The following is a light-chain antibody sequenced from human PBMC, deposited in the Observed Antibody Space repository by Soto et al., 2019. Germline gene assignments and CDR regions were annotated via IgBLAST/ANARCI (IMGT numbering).Light chain of an antibody. CDR1: SSNIGSNT. J-gene: IGLJ3*02. V-gene: IGLV1-44*01. CDR2: NND. CDR3: TAWDDSLNGWV. Sequence: QSVLTQAPSASGTPGQRVTISCSGSSSNIGSNTVSWYQQVPGKAPKLLIYNNDQRPSGVPDRFSGSKSGTSASLAIGGLQSEDEADYYCTAWDDSLNGWVFGGGTKVTVL.